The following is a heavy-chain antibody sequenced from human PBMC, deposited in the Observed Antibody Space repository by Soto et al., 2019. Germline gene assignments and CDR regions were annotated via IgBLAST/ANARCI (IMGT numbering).Heavy chain of an antibody. CDR1: GGSVSRSSYY. J-gene: IGHJ6*02. Sequence: SETLSLTCTVSGGSVSRSSYYWSWIRQHPGKGLEWIGYIYYSGNTYYNPSLKSRLTISVDTSKNQFSLMLTSVTAADTAVYYCARDLSGSSEGSDGLDVWGQGTTVT. D-gene: IGHD6-13*01. V-gene: IGHV4-31*03. CDR3: ARDLSGSSEGSDGLDV. CDR2: IYYSGNT.